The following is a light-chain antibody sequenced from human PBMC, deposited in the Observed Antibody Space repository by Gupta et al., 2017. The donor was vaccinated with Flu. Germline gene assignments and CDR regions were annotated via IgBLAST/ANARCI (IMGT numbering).Light chain of an antibody. CDR2: GAS. V-gene: IGKV3-20*01. J-gene: IGKJ2*01. Sequence: MVLTQAPGTLSFSLGERATHSCRASQSVSSSYLAWYQQKPGQAPRLLIYGASSRATGIPDRFSGSGSGTDFTLTISRLEPEDFAVYYCQQYGSSPYTFGQGTKLEIK. CDR3: QQYGSSPYT. CDR1: QSVSSSY.